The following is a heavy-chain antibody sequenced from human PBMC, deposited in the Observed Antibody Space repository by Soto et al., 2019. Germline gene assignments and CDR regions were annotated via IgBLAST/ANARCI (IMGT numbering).Heavy chain of an antibody. J-gene: IGHJ4*02. V-gene: IGHV1-3*01. D-gene: IGHD5-18*01. CDR1: GYTFTRYA. CDR3: ARGSELWPFDY. Sequence: ASVKVSCKASGYTFTRYAMHWVRQAPGQRLEWMGWINAGNGNTKYSQKFQGRVTITRDTSASTAYMELSSLRSVDTAVYYCARGSELWPFDYWGQGTLVTVSS. CDR2: INAGNGNT.